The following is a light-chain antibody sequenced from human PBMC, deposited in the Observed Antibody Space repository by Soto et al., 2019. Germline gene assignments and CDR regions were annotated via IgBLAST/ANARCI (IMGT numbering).Light chain of an antibody. CDR1: SSDVGFSSY. J-gene: IGLJ1*01. CDR2: DAS. V-gene: IGLV2-14*01. Sequence: QSVLTQPASVSGSPGQSITISCTGTSSDVGFSSYVFWYQQHPGKAPKLIISDASNRPSGVSNRFSGSKSGNTASLTISGLQAEDEADYYCSSYTSSSTDVFGTGTQLTVL. CDR3: SSYTSSSTDV.